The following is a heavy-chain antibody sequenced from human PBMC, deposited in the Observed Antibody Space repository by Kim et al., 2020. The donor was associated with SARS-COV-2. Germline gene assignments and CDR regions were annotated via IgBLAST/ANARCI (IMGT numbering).Heavy chain of an antibody. J-gene: IGHJ4*02. V-gene: IGHV7-4-1*02. Sequence: YSQGLPGRFVFALDTSVSTAYLQISSLKAEDTAVYYCARKLWFGELAIDYWGQGTLVTVSS. D-gene: IGHD3-10*01. CDR3: ARKLWFGELAIDY.